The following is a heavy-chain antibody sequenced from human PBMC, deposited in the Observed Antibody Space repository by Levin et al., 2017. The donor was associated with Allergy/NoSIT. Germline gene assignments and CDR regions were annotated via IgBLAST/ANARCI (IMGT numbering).Heavy chain of an antibody. CDR3: VRRGYSSSWYYFDY. J-gene: IGHJ4*02. Sequence: GGSLRLSCAASGFTFSTYWMHWVRQAPGKGLMWVSRINGDGSTTNHADSVKDRFTIARDNAKNTLYLQMNSLRAEDTAVYYCVRRGYSSSWYYFDYWGQGTLVTVSS. CDR1: GFTFSTYW. V-gene: IGHV3-74*01. D-gene: IGHD6-13*01. CDR2: INGDGSTT.